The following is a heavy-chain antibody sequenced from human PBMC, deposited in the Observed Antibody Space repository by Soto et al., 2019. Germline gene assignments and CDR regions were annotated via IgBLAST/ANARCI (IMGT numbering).Heavy chain of an antibody. CDR1: GGTFSSYA. V-gene: IGHV1-69*06. D-gene: IGHD3-22*01. CDR2: IIPIFGTA. CDR3: ARDMAYYDSSGRDAFDI. Sequence: SVKVSCKASGGTFSSYAISWVRQAPGQGLEWMGGIIPIFGTANYAQKFQGRVTITADKSTSTAYMELSSLRSEDTAVYYCARDMAYYDSSGRDAFDIWGQGTMVTVSS. J-gene: IGHJ3*02.